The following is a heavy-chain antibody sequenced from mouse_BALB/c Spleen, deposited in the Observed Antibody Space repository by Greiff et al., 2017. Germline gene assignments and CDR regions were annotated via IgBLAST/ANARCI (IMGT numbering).Heavy chain of an antibody. CDR3: ARHRNYYFDY. Sequence: DVMLVESGGGLVKPGGSLKLSCAASGFAFSSYDMSWVRQTPEKRLEWVAYISSGGGSTYYPDTVKGRFTISRDNAKNTLYLQMSSLKSEDTAMYYCARHRNYYFDYWGQGTTLTGSS. CDR2: ISSGGGST. V-gene: IGHV5-12-1*01. CDR1: GFAFSSYD. J-gene: IGHJ2*01.